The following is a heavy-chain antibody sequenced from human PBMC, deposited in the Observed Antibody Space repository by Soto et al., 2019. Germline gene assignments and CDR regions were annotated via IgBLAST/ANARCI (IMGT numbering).Heavy chain of an antibody. J-gene: IGHJ5*02. CDR3: ARSEGYCSGGSCYLFDP. V-gene: IGHV1-69*06. D-gene: IGHD2-15*01. CDR1: GGTFSSYA. Sequence: ASVKVSCKASGGTFSSYAISWVRQAPGQGLEWMGGIIPIFGTANYAQKFQGRVTITADKSTSTAYMELSSLRSEDTAVYYCARSEGYCSGGSCYLFDPWGQGTLVTVSS. CDR2: IIPIFGTA.